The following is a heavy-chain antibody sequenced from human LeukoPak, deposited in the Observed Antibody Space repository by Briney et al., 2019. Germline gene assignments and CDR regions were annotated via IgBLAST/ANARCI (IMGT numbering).Heavy chain of an antibody. CDR1: GFTFSNYA. Sequence: PGGSLRLSCAASGFTFSNYAMSWVRQAPGKGLEWVSAISGSGGTTYYADSVRGRFSISRDNSDNTLFLQMNSLRAEDTAVYYCAKTGPGIGAVAFDYWGQGTLVTVSS. CDR3: AKTGPGIGAVAFDY. J-gene: IGHJ4*02. V-gene: IGHV3-23*01. CDR2: ISGSGGTT. D-gene: IGHD6-13*01.